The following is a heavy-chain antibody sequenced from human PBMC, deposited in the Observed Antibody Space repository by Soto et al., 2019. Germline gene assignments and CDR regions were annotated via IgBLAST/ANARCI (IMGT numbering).Heavy chain of an antibody. J-gene: IGHJ4*02. D-gene: IGHD6-13*01. CDR1: VFTCSSYA. CDR3: AKNQIAAAGTSDY. CDR2: ISGSGGST. Sequence: WWSLRLCCSASVFTCSSYAMSWFRQAPGKGLEWVSAISGSGGSTYYADSVKGRFTISRDNSKNTLYLQMNSLRAEDTAVYYCAKNQIAAAGTSDYWGQGTLVTVSS. V-gene: IGHV3-23*01.